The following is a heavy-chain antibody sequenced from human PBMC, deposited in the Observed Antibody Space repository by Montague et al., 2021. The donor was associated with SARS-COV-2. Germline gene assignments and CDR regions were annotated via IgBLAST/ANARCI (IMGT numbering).Heavy chain of an antibody. CDR1: GYSISSDYY. Sequence: SETLSLTCTVSGYSISSDYYWSWIRQPPGKGLEWIGYIYYSGSTXXNPXXXSRVTISVDTSKNQFSLKLSSVTAADTAVYYCAGAPVAHITIFGVVTSFDYWGQGTLVTVSS. CDR2: IYYSGST. D-gene: IGHD3-3*01. CDR3: AGAPVAHITIFGVVTSFDY. J-gene: IGHJ4*02. V-gene: IGHV4-61*01.